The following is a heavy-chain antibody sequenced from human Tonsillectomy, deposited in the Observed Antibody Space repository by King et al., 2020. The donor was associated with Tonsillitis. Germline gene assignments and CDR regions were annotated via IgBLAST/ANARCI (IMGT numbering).Heavy chain of an antibody. CDR2: ISFDGGNK. D-gene: IGHD4-17*01. V-gene: IGHV3-30-3*01. CDR1: GFTFSNYA. CDR3: ARRDGALDYYYYAMDV. J-gene: IGHJ6*02. Sequence: VQLVESGGGVVQPGRSLRLSCAASGFTFSNYAMYWVRQAPGKGLEWVADISFDGGNKYYADSVKVRFTLSRDNSKNTLYLQMNSLRAEDTALYFCARRDGALDYYYYAMDVWGQGTTVTVSS.